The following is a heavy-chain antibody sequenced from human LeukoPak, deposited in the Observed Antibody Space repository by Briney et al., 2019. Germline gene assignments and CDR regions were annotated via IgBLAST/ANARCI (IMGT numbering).Heavy chain of an antibody. V-gene: IGHV1-2*02. CDR2: INPNSGGT. J-gene: IGHJ4*02. Sequence: GASVTVSCKASGYTFTGYYMHWVRQAPGQGLEWMGWINPNSGGTNYAQKFQGRVTMTRDTSISTAYMELSRLRSDDTAVYYCAREKGSIRVAAAGTGYWGQGTLVTVSS. D-gene: IGHD6-13*01. CDR1: GYTFTGYY. CDR3: AREKGSIRVAAAGTGY.